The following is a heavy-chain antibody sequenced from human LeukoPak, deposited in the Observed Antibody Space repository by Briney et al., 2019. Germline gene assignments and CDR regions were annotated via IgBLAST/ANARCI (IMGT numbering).Heavy chain of an antibody. CDR1: GFTFSSYS. D-gene: IGHD6-19*01. Sequence: PGGSLRLSRAASGFTFSSYSMNWVRQAPGKGLEWVSSISSSSSYIYYADSVKGRFTISRDNAENSLYLQMNGLRAEDTAVYYCAVSPIAVAGAYWGQGTLVTVSS. CDR2: ISSSSSYI. J-gene: IGHJ4*02. V-gene: IGHV3-21*01. CDR3: AVSPIAVAGAY.